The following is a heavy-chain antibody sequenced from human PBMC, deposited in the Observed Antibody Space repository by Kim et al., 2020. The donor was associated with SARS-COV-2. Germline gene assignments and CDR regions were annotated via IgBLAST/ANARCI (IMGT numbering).Heavy chain of an antibody. D-gene: IGHD1-26*01. Sequence: PPLQSRVTISVDTSKNQFSLKLSSMTAADTAVYYCARGASGRVHYYYMDVWGKGTTVTVSS. V-gene: IGHV4-59*09. CDR3: ARGASGRVHYYYMDV. J-gene: IGHJ6*03.